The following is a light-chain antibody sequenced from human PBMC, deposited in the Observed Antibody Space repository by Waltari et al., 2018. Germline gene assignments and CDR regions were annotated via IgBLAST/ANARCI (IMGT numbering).Light chain of an antibody. CDR3: QQNDNTPDT. V-gene: IGKV1-39*01. Sequence: DLQMTPSPSSLSASVGDRVTITCRASQTIGSYLNWYQQKPGKAPKLLRYAASTLQSGATSRFSGSISGTEVTRTSSKLQPEDGATDDCQQNDNTPDTFGQGTKLAI. J-gene: IGKJ2*01. CDR1: QTIGSY. CDR2: AAS.